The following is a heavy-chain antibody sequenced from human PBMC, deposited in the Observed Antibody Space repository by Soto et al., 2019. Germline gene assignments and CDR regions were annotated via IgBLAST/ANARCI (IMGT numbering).Heavy chain of an antibody. CDR1: GGSISSAAYY. CDR3: AREYTYGSNFFDC. J-gene: IGHJ4*02. Sequence: SETLSLTCTVSGGSISSAAYYWSWIRQHPGKGLEWIGYISHSVSTYYNPSLKSRVIISVDTSKNQFSLSLTSVTSAYTAVYYCAREYTYGSNFFDCWGQGALVTVSS. V-gene: IGHV4-31*03. D-gene: IGHD5-18*01. CDR2: ISHSVST.